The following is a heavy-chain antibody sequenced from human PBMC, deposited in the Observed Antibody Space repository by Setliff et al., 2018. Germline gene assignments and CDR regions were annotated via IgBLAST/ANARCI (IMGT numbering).Heavy chain of an antibody. CDR1: GYTFTSYA. CDR2: INPNSGGT. Sequence: ASVKVSCKASGYTFTSYAMNWVRQAPGQGLEWMGRINPNSGGTNYAQKFQGRVTMTRDTSISTAYMELSSLRSEDTAVYYCARAYSSGWYAVYIHYYGMDVWGQGTTVTVSS. V-gene: IGHV1-2*06. CDR3: ARAYSSGWYAVYIHYYGMDV. J-gene: IGHJ6*02. D-gene: IGHD6-19*01.